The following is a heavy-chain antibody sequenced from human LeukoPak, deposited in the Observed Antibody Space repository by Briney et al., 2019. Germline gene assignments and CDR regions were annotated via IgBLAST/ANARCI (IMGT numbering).Heavy chain of an antibody. J-gene: IGHJ4*02. CDR2: ISGSSGGT. CDR1: GFTFSSYA. D-gene: IGHD6-19*01. Sequence: GGSLRLSCAASGFTFSSYAMSWVRQAPGKGLEWVSAISGSSGGTYYADSVKGRFSISRDNSNNTLYLQMNSLRAEDAAIYYCAGPRTRGWYLTFDYWGQGTLVTVSS. CDR3: AGPRTRGWYLTFDY. V-gene: IGHV3-23*01.